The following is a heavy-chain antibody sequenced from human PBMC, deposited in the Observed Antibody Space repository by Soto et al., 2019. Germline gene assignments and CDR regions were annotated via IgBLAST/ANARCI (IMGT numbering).Heavy chain of an antibody. D-gene: IGHD2-15*01. CDR3: VREYCSGGSCSGYFQH. J-gene: IGHJ1*01. V-gene: IGHV3-7*04. CDR2: IKQDGSEK. CDR1: GFTFSSYW. Sequence: EVQLVASGGGLVQPGASLRLSCAASGFTFSSYWMTWVRQAPGKGLEWVANIKQDGSEKYYVDSVNDRFTISRDNAKNSLFLQMNSLRAEDTAVYYCVREYCSGGSCSGYFQHWGQGTLVTVSS.